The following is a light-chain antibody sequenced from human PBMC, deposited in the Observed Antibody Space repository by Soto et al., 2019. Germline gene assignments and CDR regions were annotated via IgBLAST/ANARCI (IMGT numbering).Light chain of an antibody. Sequence: EVVLTQSPGTLSLSPGERATLSCRASQSVGSSYLAWYQQKPGQAPRLLIYGASSRATGIPDRFSGSGSGTDFTLNISRLEPEDFAVYYCQQYGSSMYTFGQGTKLEIK. CDR3: QQYGSSMYT. V-gene: IGKV3-20*01. CDR1: QSVGSSY. CDR2: GAS. J-gene: IGKJ2*01.